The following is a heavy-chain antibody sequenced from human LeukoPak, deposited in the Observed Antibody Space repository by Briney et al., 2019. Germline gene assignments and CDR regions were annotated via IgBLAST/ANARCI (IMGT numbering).Heavy chain of an antibody. D-gene: IGHD3-10*01. Sequence: PGGSLRLSCGASGFTFSSYGMSWVRQAPGKGLEWVSGIRGSGDSTYYADSVKGRCTISRDNSKNTLYLQMNSLKTEDTAVYYCTTDLSYGPRLVDVWGKGTTVTISS. J-gene: IGHJ6*04. CDR3: TTDLSYGPRLVDV. CDR1: GFTFSSYG. CDR2: IRGSGDST. V-gene: IGHV3-23*01.